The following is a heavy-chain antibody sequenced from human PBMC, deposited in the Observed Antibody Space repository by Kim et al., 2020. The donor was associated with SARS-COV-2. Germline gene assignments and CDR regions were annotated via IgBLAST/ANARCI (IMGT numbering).Heavy chain of an antibody. V-gene: IGHV4-34*01. CDR2: VDRSGNT. CDR3: ARGLLGGAAS. D-gene: IGHD1-26*01. Sequence: SETLSLTCAVYGGSFSESYWSWIRQAPMKGLEWIGEVDRSGNTNYSPSLKSRVTISVDTSKNQFSLQLTSVTAVDTAVYYCARGLLGGAASWGQGTLVT. CDR1: GGSFSESY. J-gene: IGHJ5*02.